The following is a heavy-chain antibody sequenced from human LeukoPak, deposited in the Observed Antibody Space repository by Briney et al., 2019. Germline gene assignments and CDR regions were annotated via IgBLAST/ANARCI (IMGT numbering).Heavy chain of an antibody. V-gene: IGHV3-15*01. Sequence: GGSLRLSCAASGFTFSNAWMSWVRQAPGKGLEWVGRIKSKTDGGTTDYAAPVKGRFTISRDDSKNTLYLQMNSLKTEDTAEYYCTTALAVAGTRVDYWGQGTLVTVSS. D-gene: IGHD6-19*01. CDR1: GFTFSNAW. J-gene: IGHJ4*02. CDR3: TTALAVAGTRVDY. CDR2: IKSKTDGGTT.